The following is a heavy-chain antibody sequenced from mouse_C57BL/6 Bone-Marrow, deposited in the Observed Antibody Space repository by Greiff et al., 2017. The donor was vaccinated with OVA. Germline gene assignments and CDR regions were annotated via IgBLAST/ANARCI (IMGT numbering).Heavy chain of an antibody. CDR1: GYSFTDYN. D-gene: IGHD1-1*01. J-gene: IGHJ3*01. CDR2: INPTYGTT. V-gene: IGHV1-39*01. CDR3: ARYYYGNQAWFAY. Sequence: EVQLQQSGHELVKPGASVKISCKASGYSFTDYNMNWVKQSHGKGLEWIGVINPTYGTTSYNQKFKGKATLTVDQSSSTAYMQLNSLTSEDSAVYYCARYYYGNQAWFAYWGQGTLVTVSA.